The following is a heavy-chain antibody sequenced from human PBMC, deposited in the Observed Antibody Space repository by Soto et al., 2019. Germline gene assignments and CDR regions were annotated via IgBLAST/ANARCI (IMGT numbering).Heavy chain of an antibody. CDR3: AGSQIDHGDYVNSVYYYYYGMDV. D-gene: IGHD4-17*01. CDR1: GGTFSSYA. Sequence: QVQLVQSGAEVKKPGSSVKVSCKASGGTFSSYAISWVRQAPGQGLEWMGGIIPIFGTANYAQKFQGRVTITEDTSTSTAYMELSSRRSEYTAVYYCAGSQIDHGDYVNSVYYYYYGMDVWCQGTTVTGSS. CDR2: IIPIFGTA. J-gene: IGHJ6*02. V-gene: IGHV1-69*06.